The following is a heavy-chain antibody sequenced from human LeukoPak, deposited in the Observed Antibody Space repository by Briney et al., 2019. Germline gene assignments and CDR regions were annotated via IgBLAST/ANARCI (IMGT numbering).Heavy chain of an antibody. V-gene: IGHV3-48*03. CDR1: GFTFSSYE. CDR3: ARESVTMVRRAFDT. J-gene: IGHJ3*02. Sequence: PGGSLRLSCAASGFTFSSYEMNWVRQAPGKGLEWVSYISSSGSTIYYADSVKGRFTTSRDNAKNSLYLQMNSLRAEDTAVYYCARESVTMVRRAFDTWGQGTMVTVSS. D-gene: IGHD3-10*01. CDR2: ISSSGSTI.